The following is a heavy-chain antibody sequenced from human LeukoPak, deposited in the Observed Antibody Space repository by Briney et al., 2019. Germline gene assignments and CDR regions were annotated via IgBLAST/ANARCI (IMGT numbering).Heavy chain of an antibody. Sequence: PGGSLRLSCAASGFSFSNYAMNWVRQAPGKGLEWVSGISSSGFTTYYADSVKGRFTISRDNSKNTLYLQMNSLRAEDTAVYYCAKDRGSGWYRDPFDYWGQGTLVTVSS. V-gene: IGHV3-23*01. CDR1: GFSFSNYA. J-gene: IGHJ4*02. D-gene: IGHD6-19*01. CDR3: AKDRGSGWYRDPFDY. CDR2: ISSSGFTT.